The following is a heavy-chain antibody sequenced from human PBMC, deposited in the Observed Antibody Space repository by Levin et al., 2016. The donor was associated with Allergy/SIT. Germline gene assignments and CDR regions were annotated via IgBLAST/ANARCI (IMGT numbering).Heavy chain of an antibody. D-gene: IGHD4-17*01. Sequence: WIRQPPGKGLEWVANIRQDGSEKYYVDSVKGRFTISRDNARNSLYLQMNSLRAEDTAVYYCAREGAGTTVTTKYWGQGTLVTVSS. CDR2: IRQDGSEK. CDR3: AREGAGTTVTTKY. V-gene: IGHV3-7*03. J-gene: IGHJ4*02.